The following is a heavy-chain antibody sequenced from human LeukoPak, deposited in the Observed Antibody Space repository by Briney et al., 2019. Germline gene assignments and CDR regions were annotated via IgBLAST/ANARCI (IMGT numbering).Heavy chain of an antibody. CDR3: ATAYYYDSSGYYSSSGAFDI. V-gene: IGHV3-23*01. Sequence: GGSLRLSCAASGFTFSSYAMSWVRQAPGKGLEWVSAISGSGGSTYYADSVKGRFTISRDNSKNTLYLQMNSLRAEDTAVYYCATAYYYDSSGYYSSSGAFDIWGQGTMVTVSS. J-gene: IGHJ3*02. CDR1: GFTFSSYA. D-gene: IGHD3-22*01. CDR2: ISGSGGST.